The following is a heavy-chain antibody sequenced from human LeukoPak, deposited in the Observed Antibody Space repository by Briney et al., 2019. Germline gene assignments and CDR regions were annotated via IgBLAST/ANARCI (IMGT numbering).Heavy chain of an antibody. D-gene: IGHD3-22*01. CDR3: TTDPNYYDSSGYYQDVY. CDR2: IKSKTDGGTT. Sequence: PGGSLRLSCAASGFTFSNAWMSWVRQAPGKGLEWVGRIKSKTDGGTTDYAAPVEGRFTISRDDSKNTLYLQMNSLKTEDTAVYYCTTDPNYYDSSGYYQDVYWGQGTLVTVSS. J-gene: IGHJ4*02. CDR1: GFTFSNAW. V-gene: IGHV3-15*01.